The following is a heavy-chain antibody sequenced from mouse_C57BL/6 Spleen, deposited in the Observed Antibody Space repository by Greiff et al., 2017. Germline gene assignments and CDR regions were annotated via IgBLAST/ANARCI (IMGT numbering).Heavy chain of an antibody. D-gene: IGHD2-3*01. Sequence: QVQLQQSGAELAKPGASVKLSCKASGYTFTSYWMHWVKQRPGQGLEWIGYINPSSGYTKYNQKFKDKATLTADKSSSTAYMQLSRLTYEDSAVYYCARAEPIYDGYFYAMDYWGQGTSVTVSS. CDR2: INPSSGYT. J-gene: IGHJ4*01. CDR1: GYTFTSYW. CDR3: ARAEPIYDGYFYAMDY. V-gene: IGHV1-7*01.